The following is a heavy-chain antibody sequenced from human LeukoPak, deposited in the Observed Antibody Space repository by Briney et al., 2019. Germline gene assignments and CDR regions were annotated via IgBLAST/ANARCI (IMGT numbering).Heavy chain of an antibody. V-gene: IGHV3-7*01. CDR2: IKQDGSEK. J-gene: IGHJ6*02. CDR3: ARDRATLRV. CDR1: GFTFTSYR. Sequence: GGSLRLSCAASGFTFTSYRMGWVRQAPGKGLEWVANIKQDGSEKYYVDSLKGRFTISRDNAKNSLYLQMNSLRAEDTAVYYCARDRATLRVWGQGTTVIVSS.